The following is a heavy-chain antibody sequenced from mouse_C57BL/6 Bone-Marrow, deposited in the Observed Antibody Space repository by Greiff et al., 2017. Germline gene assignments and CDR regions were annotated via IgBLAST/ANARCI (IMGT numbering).Heavy chain of an antibody. CDR1: GYTFTSYW. CDR3: ASGQRRYFDV. J-gene: IGHJ1*03. Sequence: QVQLQQPGAELVKPGASVKLSCKASGYTFTSYWMHWVKQRPGRGLEWIGRIDPTGGCTNYNEKFKSKATLTVDKSSSTAYMQLSSLTSEDSAVYYCASGQRRYFDVWGTGTTVTVSS. V-gene: IGHV1-72*01. CDR2: IDPTGGCT.